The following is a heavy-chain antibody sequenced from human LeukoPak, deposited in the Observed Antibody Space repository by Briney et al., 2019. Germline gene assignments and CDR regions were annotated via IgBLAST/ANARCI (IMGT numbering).Heavy chain of an antibody. CDR3: AKENSGSYSPVYF. CDR1: GFTFSSYG. Sequence: PGGSLRLSCAASGFTFSSYGMHWVRQAPGKGLEWVSSVTSGGTTYYAGSVKGRFTISRDNSKNTVYLQMNSLRDEDTALYYCAKENSGSYSPVYFWGQGTLVTVSS. D-gene: IGHD3-10*01. J-gene: IGHJ4*02. CDR2: VTSGGTT. V-gene: IGHV3-23*01.